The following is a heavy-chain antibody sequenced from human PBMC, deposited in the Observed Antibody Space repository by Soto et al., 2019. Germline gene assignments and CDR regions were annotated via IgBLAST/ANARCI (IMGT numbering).Heavy chain of an antibody. CDR3: AQALPFGGVIARTYFDY. CDR1: GFTFSSYA. J-gene: IGHJ4*02. D-gene: IGHD3-16*02. V-gene: IGHV3-23*01. Sequence: EVPLLESGGNLVQPGGSLRLSCAASGFTFSSYAMSWVRQAPGKGLEWVSGTVGSGCTAYYADSVKGRFTISRDNSRNTRYLQMSSLRAEDTAVYYCAQALPFGGVIARTYFDYWGQGTLVTVSS. CDR2: TVGSGCTA.